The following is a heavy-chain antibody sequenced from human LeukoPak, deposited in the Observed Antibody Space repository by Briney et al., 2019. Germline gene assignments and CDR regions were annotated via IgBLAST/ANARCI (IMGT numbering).Heavy chain of an antibody. J-gene: IGHJ4*02. D-gene: IGHD6-13*01. CDR3: AKTIEAGGTGY. V-gene: IGHV3-23*01. CDR2: ISGSGGST. CDR1: GFTFSSYA. Sequence: GGSLRLSCAASGFTFSSYAISWVRQAPGKGLEWVSAISGSGGSTYYADSVKGRFTISRDNSKNTLYLQMNSLRAEDTAVYYCAKTIEAGGTGYWGQGTLVTVSS.